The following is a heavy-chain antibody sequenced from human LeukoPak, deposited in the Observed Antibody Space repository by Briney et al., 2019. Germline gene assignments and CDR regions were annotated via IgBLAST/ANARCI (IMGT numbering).Heavy chain of an antibody. Sequence: GGSLRLSCAASGFSFSGYWMSWVRQAPGKGLVWVSRIKSDGSTNYADSVKGRFTISRDNAKNTVSLQMNSLRPEDTGVYYCARAPSEIGGYYPEYFRHWGQGTLVTVSS. CDR2: IKSDGST. D-gene: IGHD3-22*01. J-gene: IGHJ1*01. V-gene: IGHV3-74*01. CDR1: GFSFSGYW. CDR3: ARAPSEIGGYYPEYFRH.